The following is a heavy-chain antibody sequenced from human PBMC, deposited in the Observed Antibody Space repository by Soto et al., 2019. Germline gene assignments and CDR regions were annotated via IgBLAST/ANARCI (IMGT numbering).Heavy chain of an antibody. CDR1: SGSISSSNW. CDR2: IYHSGST. J-gene: IGHJ5*02. CDR3: ARLVRTIKRFGELLLTNWFDP. Sequence: SETLSLTCAVSSGSISSSNWWSWVRQPPGKGLEWIGEIYHSGSTNYNPSLKSRVTISVDKSKNQFSLKLSSVTAADTAVYYCARLVRTIKRFGELLLTNWFDPWGQGTLVTVSS. D-gene: IGHD3-10*01. V-gene: IGHV4-4*02.